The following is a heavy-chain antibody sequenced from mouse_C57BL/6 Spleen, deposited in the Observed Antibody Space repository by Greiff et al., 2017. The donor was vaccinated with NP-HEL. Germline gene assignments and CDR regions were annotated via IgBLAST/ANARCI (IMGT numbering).Heavy chain of an antibody. Sequence: QVQLQQPGAELVMPGASVKLSCKASGYTFTSYWMHWVKQRPGQGLEWIGEIDPSDSYTNYNQKYKGKSTLTVDESSNTAYMQLSRLKSEDSAVYYCARWDGSSLYYFDYWGQGTTLTVSS. J-gene: IGHJ2*01. CDR3: ARWDGSSLYYFDY. V-gene: IGHV1-69*01. CDR2: IDPSDSYT. CDR1: GYTFTSYW. D-gene: IGHD1-1*01.